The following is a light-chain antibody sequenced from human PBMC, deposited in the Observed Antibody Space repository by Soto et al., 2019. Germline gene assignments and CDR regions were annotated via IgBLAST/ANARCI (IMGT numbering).Light chain of an antibody. Sequence: EIVLTQSPGTLYLSPGERATLSCRASQSVSSSYLAWYQQKPGQAPRLLIYGASSRATGIPDRFRGSGSGKDFTLTTSRLEPEDFAVYYCQQYGSSPPYTFGQGTKLEIK. CDR2: GAS. V-gene: IGKV3-20*01. CDR1: QSVSSSY. J-gene: IGKJ2*01. CDR3: QQYGSSPPYT.